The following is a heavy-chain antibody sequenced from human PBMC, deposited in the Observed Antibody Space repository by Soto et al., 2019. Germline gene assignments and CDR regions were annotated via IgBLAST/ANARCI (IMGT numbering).Heavy chain of an antibody. CDR3: ARWPIGACSPGMDV. CDR2: IYSSGST. CDR1: GGSISSYY. D-gene: IGHD2-21*02. J-gene: IGHJ6*01. Sequence: QVQLQESGPGLVKPSETLSLTCTVSGGSISSYYWSWIRQPAGKGLEWIGRIYSSGSTNYNDSLKSRITMSVDTSKSQFALVMTSVTAAATAVYYCARWPIGACSPGMDVWWQGARVTVTS. V-gene: IGHV4-4*07.